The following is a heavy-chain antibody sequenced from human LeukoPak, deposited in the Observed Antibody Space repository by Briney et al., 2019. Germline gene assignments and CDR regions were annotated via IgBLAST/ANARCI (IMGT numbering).Heavy chain of an antibody. Sequence: SETLSLTCTVSGGSISSSSYYWGWIRQPPGKGLEWIGSIYYSGSTYYNPSLKSRVTISVDTSKNQFSLKLSSVTAADTAVYYCARVEGTMVRGVRIFDYWGQGTLVTVSS. CDR3: ARVEGTMVRGVRIFDY. V-gene: IGHV4-39*07. CDR2: IYYSGST. CDR1: GGSISSSSYY. J-gene: IGHJ4*02. D-gene: IGHD3-10*01.